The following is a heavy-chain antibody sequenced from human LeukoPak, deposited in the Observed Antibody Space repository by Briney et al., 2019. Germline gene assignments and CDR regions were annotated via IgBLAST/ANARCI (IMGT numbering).Heavy chain of an antibody. D-gene: IGHD6-19*01. CDR3: AKGVSSSGWSYNDY. CDR2: ITWNSETI. V-gene: IGHV3-9*01. CDR1: GFTFDDYV. J-gene: IGHJ4*02. Sequence: PGRSLTLTCAASGFTFDDYVMHWVRQAPAKGLEWVSGITWNSETIAYADSVKGRFTISRDNAKNSLYLQMNSLRAEDTALYYCAKGVSSSGWSYNDYWGQGTLVTVSS.